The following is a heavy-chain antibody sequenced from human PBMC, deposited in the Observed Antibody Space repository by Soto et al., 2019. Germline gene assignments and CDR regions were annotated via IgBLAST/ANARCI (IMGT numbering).Heavy chain of an antibody. J-gene: IGHJ5*02. Sequence: ASVKVSCKASGYTFTSYDINWVRQATGQGLEWMGWMNPNSGNTGYAQKFQGRVTMTRNTSISTGYMELSSLRSEDTAVYYCASGYCSGGSCGFGWFDPWGQGTLVTVSS. V-gene: IGHV1-8*01. CDR2: MNPNSGNT. D-gene: IGHD2-15*01. CDR3: ASGYCSGGSCGFGWFDP. CDR1: GYTFTSYD.